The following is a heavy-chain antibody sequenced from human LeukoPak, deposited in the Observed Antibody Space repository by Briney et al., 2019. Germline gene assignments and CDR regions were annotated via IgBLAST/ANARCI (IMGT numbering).Heavy chain of an antibody. Sequence: GESLKISCKGSGYSFTSYWIGWVRQMPGKGLEWMGIIYPGDSDTRYSPSFQGQVTISADKSISTAYLQWSSLKASDTAMYYCARQRDDSSCYFSDAFDIWPRDNGHRLF. J-gene: IGHJ3*02. CDR1: GYSFTSYW. CDR3: ARQRDDSSCYFSDAFDI. CDR2: IYPGDSDT. V-gene: IGHV5-51*01. D-gene: IGHD3-22*01.